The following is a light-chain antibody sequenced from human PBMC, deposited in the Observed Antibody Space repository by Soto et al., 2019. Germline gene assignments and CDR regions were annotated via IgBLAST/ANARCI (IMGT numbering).Light chain of an antibody. V-gene: IGLV1-44*01. CDR2: SYD. J-gene: IGLJ1*01. CDR1: SSNLGDNT. CDR3: AAWDDSLDGYV. Sequence: QSVLTQPPSASGTPGQRVTLSCSTNSSNLGDNTVNWYQQVPGAAPKLLIYSYDQRPSGVPDRFSGSKSGTSASLAISGLQSEEEADYYCAAWDDSLDGYVFGTGTKVTVL.